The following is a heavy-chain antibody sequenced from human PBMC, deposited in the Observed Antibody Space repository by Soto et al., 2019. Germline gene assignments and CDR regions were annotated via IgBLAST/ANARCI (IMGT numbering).Heavy chain of an antibody. J-gene: IGHJ5*02. CDR1: GFTFSSYA. V-gene: IGHV3-30*18. Sequence: QVQLVESGGGVVQPGRSLRLSCAASGFTFSSYAMHWVRQAPGKGLEWVAVISYDGSYKYYPDSVKGRFTISRDNSKNTLYLQMNSLRAEDTAVYYGTKKGGYSNWFDPWGQGTLVTVSS. D-gene: IGHD3-9*01. CDR2: ISYDGSYK. CDR3: TKKGGYSNWFDP.